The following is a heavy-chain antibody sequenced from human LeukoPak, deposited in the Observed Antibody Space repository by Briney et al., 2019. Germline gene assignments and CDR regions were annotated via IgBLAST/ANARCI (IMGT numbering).Heavy chain of an antibody. CDR2: IYYSGST. D-gene: IGHD6-6*01. CDR1: GGSISSYY. J-gene: IGHJ5*02. Sequence: ASETLSLTCTVSGGSISSYYWSWIRQPPGKGLEWIGYIYYSGSTNYNPSLKSRVTISVDTSKNQFSLKLSSVTAADTAVYYCARSIAARRWGYNWFDPWGQGTLVTVSS. V-gene: IGHV4-59*01. CDR3: ARSIAARRWGYNWFDP.